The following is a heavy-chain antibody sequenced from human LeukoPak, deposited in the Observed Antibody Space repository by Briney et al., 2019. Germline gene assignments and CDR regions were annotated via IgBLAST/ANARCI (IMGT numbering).Heavy chain of an antibody. CDR1: GGSFSNYF. Sequence: SETLSLTCAVYGGSFSNYFCSWLRQPPGKGLECIGEINHGGGTNYNPSLKSRVTISVDTSKNQFSLNLSSVTAADTAVYYCARGLQYDFWSGNYSDGFDVWDQGTMVTVSS. V-gene: IGHV4-34*01. CDR2: INHGGGT. CDR3: ARGLQYDFWSGNYSDGFDV. D-gene: IGHD3/OR15-3a*01. J-gene: IGHJ3*01.